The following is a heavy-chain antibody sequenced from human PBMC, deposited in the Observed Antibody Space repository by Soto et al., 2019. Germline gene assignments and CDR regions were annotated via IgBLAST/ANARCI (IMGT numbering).Heavy chain of an antibody. CDR1: GGSIRGYY. V-gene: IGHV4-59*01. CDR3: AREVSSYGSTYFDH. J-gene: IGHJ4*02. Sequence: SETLSLTCSVSGGSIRGYYWTWMRHPPGKGLEWLGYIYYTGNTKYNPSLKSRVTISADTSNNQLFLKLSSATAADTAVYYCAREVSSYGSTYFDHWGPGTLVTVSA. D-gene: IGHD5-18*01. CDR2: IYYTGNT.